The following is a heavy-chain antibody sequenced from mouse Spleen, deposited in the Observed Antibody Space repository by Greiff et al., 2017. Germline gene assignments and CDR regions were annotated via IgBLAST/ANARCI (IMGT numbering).Heavy chain of an antibody. V-gene: IGHV1S81*02. CDR2: INPSNGRT. CDR1: GYTFTSYW. D-gene: IGHD4-1*01. CDR3: ARSPLTGNLYYAMDY. Sequence: QVQLKQPGAELVKPGASVKLSCKASGYTFTSYWMHWVKQRPGQGLEWIGEINPSNGRTNYNEKFKSKATLTVDKSSSTAYMQLSSLTSEDSAVYYCARSPLTGNLYYAMDYWGQGTSVTVSS. J-gene: IGHJ4*01.